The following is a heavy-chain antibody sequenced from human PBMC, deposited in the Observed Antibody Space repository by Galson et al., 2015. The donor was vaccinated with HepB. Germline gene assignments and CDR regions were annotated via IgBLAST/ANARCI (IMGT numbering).Heavy chain of an antibody. CDR3: ARVIVPTGFYYGMDV. CDR2: INPNSGGT. D-gene: IGHD2-21*01. V-gene: IGHV1-2*04. CDR1: GYTFTDYY. Sequence: SVKVSCKASGYTFTDYYIHWVRQAPGQGLEWVGSINPNSGGTNYAQKFQGWVTVTRDTSLTTAFMELSRLRSDDTAVYYCARVIVPTGFYYGMDVWGQGTTVTVSS. J-gene: IGHJ6*02.